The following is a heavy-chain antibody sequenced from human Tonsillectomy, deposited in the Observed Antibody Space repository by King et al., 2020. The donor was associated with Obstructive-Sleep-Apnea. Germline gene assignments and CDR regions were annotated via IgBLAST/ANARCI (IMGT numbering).Heavy chain of an antibody. J-gene: IGHJ4*02. CDR2: INPNSGGT. D-gene: IGHD3-16*01. CDR1: GYTFTGYY. CDR3: ARGLSWGSREFDY. V-gene: IGHV1-2*02. Sequence: VQLVESGAEVKNPGASVKVSCKASGYTFTGYYMHWVRQAPGQGLEWMGWINPNSGGTNYAQKFQGRVTMTRDTSISTAYMELSRLRSDDTAVYYCARGLSWGSREFDYWGQGTLVTVSS.